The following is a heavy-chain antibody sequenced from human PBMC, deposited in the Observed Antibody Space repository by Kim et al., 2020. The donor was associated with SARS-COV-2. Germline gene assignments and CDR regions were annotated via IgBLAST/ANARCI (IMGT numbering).Heavy chain of an antibody. V-gene: IGHV4-34*01. D-gene: IGHD6-13*01. J-gene: IGHJ5*02. Sequence: PSLKSRIPISVDTSKNQFSLKLSSVTAADTAVYYCARGVAAARLSSWFDPWGQGTLVTVSS. CDR3: ARGVAAARLSSWFDP.